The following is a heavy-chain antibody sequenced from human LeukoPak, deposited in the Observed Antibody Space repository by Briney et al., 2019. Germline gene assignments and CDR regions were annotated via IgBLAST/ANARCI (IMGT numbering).Heavy chain of an antibody. CDR2: INPNSGGT. Sequence: ASVKVSCKASGYTFINYGITWVRQAPGQGLEWMGWINPNSGGTNYAQKFQGRVTMTRDTSISTAYMELSRLRSDDTAVYYCARATALYDSSGIPNFDYWGQGTLVTVSS. D-gene: IGHD3-22*01. CDR3: ARATALYDSSGIPNFDY. V-gene: IGHV1-2*02. CDR1: GYTFINYG. J-gene: IGHJ4*02.